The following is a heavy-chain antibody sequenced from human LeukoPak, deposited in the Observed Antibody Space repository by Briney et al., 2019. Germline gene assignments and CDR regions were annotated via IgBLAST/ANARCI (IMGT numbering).Heavy chain of an antibody. J-gene: IGHJ6*02. Sequence: GGSPRLSCAASGFTFSSYAMSWVRQAPGKGLEWVSAISGSGGSTYYADSVKGRFTISRDNSKNTLYLQMNSLRAEDTAVYYCAKVGDYYYYGMDVWGQGTTVTVSS. V-gene: IGHV3-23*01. CDR2: ISGSGGST. D-gene: IGHD2-15*01. CDR1: GFTFSSYA. CDR3: AKVGDYYYYGMDV.